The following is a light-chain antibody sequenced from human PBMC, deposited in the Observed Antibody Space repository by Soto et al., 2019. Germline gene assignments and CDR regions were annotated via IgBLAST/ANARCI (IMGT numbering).Light chain of an antibody. CDR3: QQYYSYPPSYT. CDR2: AAS. Sequence: AIRMTQSPSSFSASTGDRVTITCRASQGISSYLAWYQQKPGKAPKLLIYAASTLQSGVPSRFSGNGCGTDFTLTIICLQSEDFATYYCQQYYSYPPSYTFGQGSKVDIK. J-gene: IGKJ2*01. CDR1: QGISSY. V-gene: IGKV1-8*01.